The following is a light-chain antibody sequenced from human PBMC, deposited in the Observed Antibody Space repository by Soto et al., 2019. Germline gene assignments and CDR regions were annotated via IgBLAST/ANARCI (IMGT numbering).Light chain of an antibody. CDR2: SAS. CDR3: QKYDGAPLT. CDR1: HDINIY. J-gene: IGKJ4*01. Sequence: DIQMTQSPSSLSASVGDRVTITCRAGHDINIYLAWYQQKPGKIPKLLISSASALQSGVPSRFSVSGSWTDFTLTIYSLQPEDVATYYCQKYDGAPLTFGGGTKVEIK. V-gene: IGKV1-27*01.